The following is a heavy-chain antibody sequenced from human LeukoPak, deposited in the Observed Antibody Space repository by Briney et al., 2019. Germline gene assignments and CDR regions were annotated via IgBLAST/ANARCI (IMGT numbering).Heavy chain of an antibody. J-gene: IGHJ4*02. Sequence: ASVKVSCKASGYTFTSYGISWGRQAPGQGLEWMGWISAYNGKTSYAQKLQGRVTMTTDTSTSTAYMELRSLRSDDTAVYYCARDLVGLRSSGWYFDYWGQGTLVTVSS. V-gene: IGHV1-18*01. CDR2: ISAYNGKT. CDR1: GYTFTSYG. D-gene: IGHD6-19*01. CDR3: ARDLVGLRSSGWYFDY.